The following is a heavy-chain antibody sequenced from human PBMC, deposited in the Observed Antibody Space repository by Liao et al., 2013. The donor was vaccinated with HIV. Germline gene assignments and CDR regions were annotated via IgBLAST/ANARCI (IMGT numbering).Heavy chain of an antibody. D-gene: IGHD5-18*01. Sequence: QVQLQESGPGLVKPSETLSLTCTVSGGSISSYYWSWIRQPAGKGLEWIGEINHSGSTNYNPSLKSRVTISVDTSKNQFSLKLSSVTAADTAVYYCARKGYSYVIPYWYFDLWGRGTLVTVSS. CDR1: GGSISSYY. J-gene: IGHJ2*01. CDR3: ARKGYSYVIPYWYFDL. CDR2: INHSGST. V-gene: IGHV4-59*12.